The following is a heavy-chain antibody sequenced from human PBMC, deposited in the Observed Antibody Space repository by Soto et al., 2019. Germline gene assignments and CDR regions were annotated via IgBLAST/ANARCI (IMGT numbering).Heavy chain of an antibody. D-gene: IGHD6-13*01. Sequence: QVQLVQSGAEVKKPGASVKVSCKASGYTFTSYDINWVRQATGQGLEWMGWMNPNSGNTGYAQKFQGRVTMTRNTSMSTAYMELSSLRSEYAAVYYCARERSAGTGWCDPCGQGTLVTVSS. CDR3: ARERSAGTGWCDP. J-gene: IGHJ5*02. V-gene: IGHV1-8*01. CDR2: MNPNSGNT. CDR1: GYTFTSYD.